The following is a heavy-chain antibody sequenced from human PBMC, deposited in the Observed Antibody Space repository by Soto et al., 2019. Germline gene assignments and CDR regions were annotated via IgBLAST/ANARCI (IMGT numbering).Heavy chain of an antibody. D-gene: IGHD3-9*01. Sequence: GGSLRLSCAASGFTFSSYWMSWVRQAPGKGLEWVANIKQDGSEKYYVDSVKGRFTISRDNAKNSLYLQMNSLRAEDTAVYYCARDNYDILTGYYSGWHWDVWGKGTTVTVSS. V-gene: IGHV3-7*01. CDR2: IKQDGSEK. CDR1: GFTFSSYW. J-gene: IGHJ6*04. CDR3: ARDNYDILTGYYSGWHWDV.